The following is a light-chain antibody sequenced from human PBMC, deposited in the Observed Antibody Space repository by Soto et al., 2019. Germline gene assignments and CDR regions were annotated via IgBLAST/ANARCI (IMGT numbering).Light chain of an antibody. CDR1: RGCGSD. CDR2: AAS. CDR3: LQDHDDSWT. Sequence: ATQMTQSPSSLSASVGDRITITCRASRGCGSDLSWYQQKPGKAPTLLIYAASNLQSGVPSRFRGSRSGTESTLTVSSLQPEDFATYYCLQDHDDSWTFGQGTKVDIK. J-gene: IGKJ1*01. V-gene: IGKV1-6*01.